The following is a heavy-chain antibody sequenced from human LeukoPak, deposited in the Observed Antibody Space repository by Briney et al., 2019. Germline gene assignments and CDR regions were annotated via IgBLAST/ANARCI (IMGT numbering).Heavy chain of an antibody. CDR2: ISSNGGST. D-gene: IGHD2-2*01. CDR1: GFTFSSYA. J-gene: IGHJ4*02. Sequence: GGSLRLSCAASGFTFSSYAMHWVRQAPGKGLEYVSAISSNGGSTYYANSVKGRFTISRDNSKNTLYLQMGSLRAEDTTVYYCARDRCSSSSCHFDYWGQGTLVTVSS. CDR3: ARDRCSSSSCHFDY. V-gene: IGHV3-64*01.